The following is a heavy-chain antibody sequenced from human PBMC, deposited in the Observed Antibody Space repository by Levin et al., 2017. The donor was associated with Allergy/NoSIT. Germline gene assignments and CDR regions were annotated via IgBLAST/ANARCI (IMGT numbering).Heavy chain of an antibody. CDR2: ITGSGGIT. J-gene: IGHJ4*02. Sequence: QASETLSLTCAASGFTFSSYAMSWVRQAPGKGLEWVSVITGSGGITYYADSVKGRFTISRDNSKNTLYLQMNSLRAEDTAVYYCARPGSLGYGTPAYWGQGTLVTVSS. V-gene: IGHV3-23*01. D-gene: IGHD3-10*01. CDR3: ARPGSLGYGTPAY. CDR1: GFTFSSYA.